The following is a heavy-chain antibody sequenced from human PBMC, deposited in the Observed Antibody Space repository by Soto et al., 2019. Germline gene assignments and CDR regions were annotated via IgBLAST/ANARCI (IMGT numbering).Heavy chain of an antibody. CDR2: IYYSGST. Sequence: QLQLQESGPGLVKPSETLSLTCTVSGCSISSSSYYWGWIRQPPGKGLEWIGSIYYSGSTYYNPSLKSRVAISVDTSKNQFSLKLSSVTAADTAVYYCARQVNPWAQGAFDIWGQGTMVTVSS. V-gene: IGHV4-39*01. CDR1: GCSISSSSYY. CDR3: ARQVNPWAQGAFDI. J-gene: IGHJ3*02. D-gene: IGHD3-10*01.